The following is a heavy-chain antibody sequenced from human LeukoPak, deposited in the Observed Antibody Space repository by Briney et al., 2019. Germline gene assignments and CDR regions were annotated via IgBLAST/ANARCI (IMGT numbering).Heavy chain of an antibody. CDR1: GFTFDDYA. CDR3: AKDMARYGSGFVP. CDR2: ISWNSGSI. V-gene: IGHV3-9*01. Sequence: SLRLSCAASGFTFDDYAMHWVRQAPGKGLEWVSGISWNSGSIGYTDSVKGRFTISRDNAKNSLYLQMNSLRAEDTALYYCAKDMARYGSGFVPWGQGTLVTVSS. J-gene: IGHJ5*02. D-gene: IGHD3-10*01.